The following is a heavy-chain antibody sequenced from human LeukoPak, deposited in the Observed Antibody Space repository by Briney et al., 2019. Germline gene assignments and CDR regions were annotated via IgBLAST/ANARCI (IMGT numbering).Heavy chain of an antibody. Sequence: PGGSLRLSCAASGFTFSSYWMHWVRQAPGKGLVWVSRINSDGSSTSYADSVKGRFTISRDNSKNTLYLQMGSLRAEDMAVYYCARWRHSSGYYYDDWGQGTLVTVSS. V-gene: IGHV3-74*01. CDR2: INSDGSST. D-gene: IGHD3-22*01. CDR1: GFTFSSYW. J-gene: IGHJ4*02. CDR3: ARWRHSSGYYYDD.